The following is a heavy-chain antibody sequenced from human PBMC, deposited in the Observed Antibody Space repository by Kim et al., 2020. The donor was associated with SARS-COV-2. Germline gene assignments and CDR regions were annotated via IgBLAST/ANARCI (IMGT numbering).Heavy chain of an antibody. CDR2: INSDGSST. CDR3: AGEGPAMDAFDI. V-gene: IGHV3-74*01. Sequence: GGSLRLSCAASGFTFSRYWMHWVRQAPGKGLVWVSRINSDGSSTSYADSVKGRFTISRDNTKNTLFFQMNNLRAEDSAVYYCAGEGPAMDAFDIWGQGTLVTVSS. D-gene: IGHD2-2*01. CDR1: GFTFSRYW. J-gene: IGHJ3*02.